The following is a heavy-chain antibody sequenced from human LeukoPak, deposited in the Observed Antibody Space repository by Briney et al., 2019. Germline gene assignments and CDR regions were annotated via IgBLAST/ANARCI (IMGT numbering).Heavy chain of an antibody. CDR1: GASISSYY. D-gene: IGHD5-18*01. V-gene: IGHV4-59*01. CDR3: AVGYNYGYLDY. Sequence: SETLSLTCTVSGASISSYYWSWIRQPPGKGLEWIGYIYYSGSTKYNPSLKSRVTISLDTSKNQFSLKLSSVTAVDPAVYYCAVGYNYGYLDYWGQGTLVTVSS. J-gene: IGHJ4*02. CDR2: IYYSGST.